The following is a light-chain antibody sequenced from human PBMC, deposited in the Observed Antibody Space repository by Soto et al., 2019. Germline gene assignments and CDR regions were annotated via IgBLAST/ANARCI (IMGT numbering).Light chain of an antibody. CDR1: QSLVYGDANSF. CDR2: QVS. CDR3: MQGSHWPPRYT. V-gene: IGKV2-30*01. J-gene: IGKJ2*01. Sequence: DAVMTQSPLSLPVTLGQPASISCRSSQSLVYGDANSFFNWFHQRPGQPPRRLIYQVSNRDSGVPDRFSGSGSATDFTPRISRVEAEDVGVYYCMQGSHWPPRYTFGQGTKLEIK.